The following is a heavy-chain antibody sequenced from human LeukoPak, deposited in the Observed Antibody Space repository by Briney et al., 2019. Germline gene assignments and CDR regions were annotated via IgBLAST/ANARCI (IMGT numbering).Heavy chain of an antibody. Sequence: GGSLRLSCSASGFTFSTYAMHWVRQAPGKGLEYVSAISSNGDSTHYADSVKGRFTISRDNSKNTLYLQMNSLRAEDTAVYYCAKRGSSGWYVPAGIDYWGQGTLVTVSS. CDR2: ISSNGDST. CDR3: AKRGSSGWYVPAGIDY. J-gene: IGHJ4*02. D-gene: IGHD6-19*01. CDR1: GFTFSTYA. V-gene: IGHV3-64*04.